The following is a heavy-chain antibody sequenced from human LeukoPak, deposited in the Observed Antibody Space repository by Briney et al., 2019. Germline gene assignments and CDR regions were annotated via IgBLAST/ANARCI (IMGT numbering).Heavy chain of an antibody. Sequence: PSESLSLTCTVSDGSISRYYWSWIREPPGKRPEWIGYIYYSGSTRYNTSLNSRVTISLDTSKNQVSLKLSSVTAADTAVYYCAREIYDSSGYPGDAFDIWGQGTMVTVPS. V-gene: IGHV4-59*01. CDR2: IYYSGST. CDR3: AREIYDSSGYPGDAFDI. D-gene: IGHD3-22*01. J-gene: IGHJ3*02. CDR1: DGSISRYY.